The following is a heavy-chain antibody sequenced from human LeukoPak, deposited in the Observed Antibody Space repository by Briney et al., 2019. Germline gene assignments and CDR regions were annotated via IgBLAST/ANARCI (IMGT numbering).Heavy chain of an antibody. V-gene: IGHV3-30*02. J-gene: IGHJ5*02. Sequence: GGSLRLSCVASGFSLTTYGMLWVRQAPGKSLQWVAFMRSDGTSKYYGDSVEGRFTISRDNSKSTLYLLMNSLSAEDTGIYYCAKDRPIKGGFDPWGQGTPVTVSS. D-gene: IGHD3-16*01. CDR2: MRSDGTSK. CDR1: GFSLTTYG. CDR3: AKDRPIKGGFDP.